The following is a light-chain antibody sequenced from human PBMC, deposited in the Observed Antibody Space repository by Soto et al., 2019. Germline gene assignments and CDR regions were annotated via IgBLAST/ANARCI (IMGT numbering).Light chain of an antibody. CDR2: GAS. CDR1: QSVSSSY. V-gene: IGKV3-20*01. J-gene: IGKJ2*01. CDR3: QQYDSSPVI. Sequence: ENVLTQSPGTLSLSPGERATLSCRASQSVSSSYLTWYQQKPGQAPRLLIYGASSRATDIPDRFSGSGSGTDFTLTISRLEPEYFAVYYCQQYDSSPVIFGQGTKLEIK.